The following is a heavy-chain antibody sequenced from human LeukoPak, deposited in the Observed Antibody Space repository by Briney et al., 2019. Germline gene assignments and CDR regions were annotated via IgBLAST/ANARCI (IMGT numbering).Heavy chain of an antibody. CDR1: EFSFPNYA. D-gene: IGHD3-10*01. J-gene: IGHJ4*02. CDR3: ARGGLWFGELPLDY. V-gene: IGHV3-23*01. CDR2: ISGSGGGT. Sequence: GGSLRLSCVGSEFSFPNYAMSWVRQAPGRGLEWVSSISGSGGGTYYADSVKGRFTISRDNSKNTLYLQMNSLRAEDTAVYYCARGGLWFGELPLDYWGQGTLVTVSS.